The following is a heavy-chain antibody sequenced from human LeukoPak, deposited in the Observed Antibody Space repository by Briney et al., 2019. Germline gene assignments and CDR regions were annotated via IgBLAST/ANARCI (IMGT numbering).Heavy chain of an antibody. CDR2: IHHSGRT. J-gene: IGHJ4*02. V-gene: IGHV4-59*08. D-gene: IGHD5-18*01. CDR1: GDSISSYY. Sequence: SETLSLTCTVSGDSISSYYWSWIRQPPAKGLEWIGYIHHSGRTNHNPALTSRATISLDTSKNQFSLKLSSVTAADTAVYYCARHGAYSYAWDFFDYWGQGTLVTVSP. CDR3: ARHGAYSYAWDFFDY.